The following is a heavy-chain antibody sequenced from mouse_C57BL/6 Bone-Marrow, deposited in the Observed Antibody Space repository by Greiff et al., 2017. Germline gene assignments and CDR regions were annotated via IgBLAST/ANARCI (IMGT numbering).Heavy chain of an antibody. CDR2: ISSGGSYT. Sequence: EVQGVESGGDLVKPGGSLKLSCAASGFTFSSYGMSWVRQTPDKRLEWVATISSGGSYTYYPDSVKGRFTISRDNAKNTLYLQMSSLKSEDTAMYYCARQDTTVVAHFDVWGTGTTVTVSS. V-gene: IGHV5-6*01. J-gene: IGHJ1*03. CDR1: GFTFSSYG. D-gene: IGHD1-1*01. CDR3: ARQDTTVVAHFDV.